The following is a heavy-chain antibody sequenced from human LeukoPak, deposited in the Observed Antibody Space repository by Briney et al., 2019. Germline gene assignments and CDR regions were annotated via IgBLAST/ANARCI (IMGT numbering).Heavy chain of an antibody. D-gene: IGHD4-11*01. CDR3: ARGNGATVINNWFDP. J-gene: IGHJ5*02. CDR2: ILVILGMT. V-gene: IGHV1-69*04. CDR1: GGTFSSYA. Sequence: SVKVSCKASGGTFSSYAITWVRQAPGQGLEWMGRILVILGMTNYAQKLQGRVTITADTSTSTAYMELSSLRSEDTAVYYCARGNGATVINNWFDPWGQGTLVTVSS.